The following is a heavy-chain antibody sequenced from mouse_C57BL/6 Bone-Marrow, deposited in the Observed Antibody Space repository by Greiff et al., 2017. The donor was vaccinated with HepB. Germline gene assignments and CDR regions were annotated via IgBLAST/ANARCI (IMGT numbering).Heavy chain of an antibody. Sequence: EVKVEESGGGLVQPGGSLSLSCAASGFTFTDYYMSWVRQPPGKALEWLGFIRNKANGYTTEYSASVKGRFTISRDNFQSILYLQMNALRAEDSATYYCARYYYYGSSYWYFDVWGTGTTVTVSS. CDR1: GFTFTDYY. V-gene: IGHV7-3*01. D-gene: IGHD1-1*01. CDR3: ARYYYYGSSYWYFDV. CDR2: IRNKANGYTT. J-gene: IGHJ1*03.